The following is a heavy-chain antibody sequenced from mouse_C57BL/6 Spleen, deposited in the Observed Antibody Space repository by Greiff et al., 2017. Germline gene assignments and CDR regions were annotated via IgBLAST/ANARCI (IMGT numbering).Heavy chain of an antibody. CDR1: GFTFSSYG. CDR2: ISSGGSYT. J-gene: IGHJ3*01. Sequence: EVKLMESGGDLVKPGGSLKLSCAASGFTFSSYGMSWVRQTPDKRLEWVATISSGGSYTYYPDSVKGRFTISRDNAKNTLYLQMSSLKSEDTAMYYCARHGDSSGYSCAYWGQGTLVTVSA. CDR3: ARHGDSSGYSCAY. D-gene: IGHD3-2*02. V-gene: IGHV5-6*01.